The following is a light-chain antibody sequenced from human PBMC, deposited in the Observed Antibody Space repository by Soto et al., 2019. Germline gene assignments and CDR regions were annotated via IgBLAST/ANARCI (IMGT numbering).Light chain of an antibody. V-gene: IGKV1-39*01. Sequence: DIQMTQSPSSLSASVGDRVTITCRASQSISTYLNWYQQKPGKAPKLLIYLASSLQSGVPSRFSGSGSGTDFTLTISSLQPEDFAPYSCQQTYSTPPTXGQGTKV. CDR1: QSISTY. CDR3: QQTYSTPPT. J-gene: IGKJ1*01. CDR2: LAS.